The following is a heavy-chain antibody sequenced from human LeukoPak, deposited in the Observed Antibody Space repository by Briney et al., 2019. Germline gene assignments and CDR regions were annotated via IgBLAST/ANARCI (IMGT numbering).Heavy chain of an antibody. J-gene: IGHJ4*02. Sequence: PGGSLRLSRAASGFNFSDYFLTWVRQAPGKGLEWVANINQDGNEKNYVDSLEGRFTISRDNAKRSLYLQMNSLRVDDTAMYYCVRDVGYYGGNHDYWGQGTLVIVSS. CDR1: GFNFSDYF. V-gene: IGHV3-7*01. CDR3: VRDVGYYGGNHDY. D-gene: IGHD4-23*01. CDR2: INQDGNEK.